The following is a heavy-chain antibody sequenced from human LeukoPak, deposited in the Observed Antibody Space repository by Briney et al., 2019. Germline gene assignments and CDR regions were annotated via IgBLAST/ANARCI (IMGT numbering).Heavy chain of an antibody. D-gene: IGHD5-18*01. CDR3: SSHTAPRTFAY. Sequence: GGSLRLSCTASGFIFGDYAMSWFRQAPGKGLEWVGFIRSKAYGGTTDYAAPVKGRFTISRDDSKSIAYLQLNSLKTEDTAVYYCSSHTAPRTFAYWGQGTLVTVSS. J-gene: IGHJ4*02. V-gene: IGHV3-49*03. CDR1: GFIFGDYA. CDR2: IRSKAYGGTT.